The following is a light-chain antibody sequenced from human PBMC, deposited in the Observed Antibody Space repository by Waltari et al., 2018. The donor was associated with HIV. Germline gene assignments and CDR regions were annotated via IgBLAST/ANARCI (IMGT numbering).Light chain of an antibody. CDR1: QFGDKY. Sequence: SYELTQPPLVSVSPGQTASITCSGDQFGDKYVFWYKQKPGQSPVLVIYQDTKRPPGIPEGSSGSHSGDTATLTISGAQAMDEADYFCQTWDSNFCVFGTGTKVTVL. CDR2: QDT. CDR3: QTWDSNFCV. V-gene: IGLV3-1*01. J-gene: IGLJ1*01.